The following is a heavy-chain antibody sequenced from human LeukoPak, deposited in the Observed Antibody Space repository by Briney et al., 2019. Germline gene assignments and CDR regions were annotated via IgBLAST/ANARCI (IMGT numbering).Heavy chain of an antibody. V-gene: IGHV4-39*01. Sequence: PSETLSLTCTVSGDSISSSSSYWGWIRQPPGEGLEWIGSIYYSGSTYYNTSLKSRVTISVDTSKNQFSLRLNSVTAADTAVYYCARLFVGSYYAFLDYWGQGTLVTVSS. J-gene: IGHJ4*02. D-gene: IGHD1-26*01. CDR2: IYYSGST. CDR1: GDSISSSSSY. CDR3: ARLFVGSYYAFLDY.